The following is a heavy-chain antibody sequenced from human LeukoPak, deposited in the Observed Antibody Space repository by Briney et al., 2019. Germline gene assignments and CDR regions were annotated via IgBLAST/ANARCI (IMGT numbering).Heavy chain of an antibody. CDR1: GFTFSSYA. Sequence: GRSLRLSCAASGFTFSSYAMHWVRQAPGKGLEWVAVISYDGSNKYYADSVKGRFTISRDNSKNTLYLQMNSLRAEDTAVYYCARDADKFLGFGELARYYYGMDVWGQGTTVTVSS. D-gene: IGHD3-10*01. V-gene: IGHV3-30-3*01. CDR2: ISYDGSNK. J-gene: IGHJ6*02. CDR3: ARDADKFLGFGELARYYYGMDV.